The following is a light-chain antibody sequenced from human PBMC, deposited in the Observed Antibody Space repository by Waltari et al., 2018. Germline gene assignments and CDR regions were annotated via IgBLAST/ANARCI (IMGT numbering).Light chain of an antibody. J-gene: IGLJ2*01. Sequence: SYEVIQPPSVSVSPGQTATITCSGDKLGGRPTSWYQQRPGQSPVLLIYQSSRRSSGVPGRFSGSHSGNTATLTSSGTETVDEADYYCQAWDRDGAVFGDGTKLTVL. CDR2: QSS. CDR1: KLGGRP. V-gene: IGLV3-1*01. CDR3: QAWDRDGAV.